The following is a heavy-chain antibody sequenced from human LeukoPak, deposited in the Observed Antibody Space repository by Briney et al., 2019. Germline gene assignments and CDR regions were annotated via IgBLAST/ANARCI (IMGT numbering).Heavy chain of an antibody. D-gene: IGHD6-19*01. V-gene: IGHV3-74*01. CDR3: ATKQWLAPPPDS. J-gene: IGHJ4*02. Sequence: GGSLRLSYAASGFTFSKYWMLWVRQAPGKGLESVSRINTDGTVTTYADSVKGRFTVSRDNTDNTMFLQMNSVRDEDTAVYYCATKQWLAPPPDSWGQGTPVTVSS. CDR2: INTDGTVT. CDR1: GFTFSKYW.